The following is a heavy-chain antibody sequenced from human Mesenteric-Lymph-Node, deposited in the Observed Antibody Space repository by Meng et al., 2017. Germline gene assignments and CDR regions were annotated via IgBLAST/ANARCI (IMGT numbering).Heavy chain of an antibody. CDR3: ARGDYDVGTYYIFDN. V-gene: IGHV3-20*04. Sequence: GESLKSSGAASGFTINEYGMSWVRQAPGKGLEWVSGINWNGADTGYADSVKGRFTISRDIAKNSLYLQMNSLTAEDTALYYCARGDYDVGTYYIFDNWGQGTLVTVSS. CDR2: INWNGADT. J-gene: IGHJ4*02. CDR1: GFTINEYG. D-gene: IGHD1-26*01.